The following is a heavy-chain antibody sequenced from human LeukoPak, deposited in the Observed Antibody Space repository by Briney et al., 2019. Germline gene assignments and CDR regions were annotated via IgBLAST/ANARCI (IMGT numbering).Heavy chain of an antibody. CDR1: GFTFSNYG. Sequence: PGGSLRLSCVDSGFTFSNYGMNWVRRAPGEGLEWLSYISSSGTSKYSADSVKGRFTISRDNAKNSLYLQMNSLRDDDTAVYYCAREANYDDPYYYGMDVWGQGTTVTVSS. CDR2: ISSSGTSK. CDR3: AREANYDDPYYYGMDV. D-gene: IGHD4-17*01. V-gene: IGHV3-48*02. J-gene: IGHJ6*02.